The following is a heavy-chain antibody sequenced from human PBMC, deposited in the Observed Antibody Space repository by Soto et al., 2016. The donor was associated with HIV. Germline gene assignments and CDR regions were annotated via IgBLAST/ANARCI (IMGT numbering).Heavy chain of an antibody. CDR2: IYHSGYT. V-gene: IGHV4-59*13. D-gene: IGHD3-22*01. CDR3: ARLTYYDSTGRFDY. CDR1: GVSISTFY. J-gene: IGHJ4*02. Sequence: QVQLQESGPGVVKPSETLSLTCTVSGVSISTFYWSWIRQPPRGGLEWIGYIYHSGYTNYSPSLKSRVTISLDTSKSQFSLRLNSVTAADTAVYYCARLTYYDSTGRFDYWGQGTWSPSPQ.